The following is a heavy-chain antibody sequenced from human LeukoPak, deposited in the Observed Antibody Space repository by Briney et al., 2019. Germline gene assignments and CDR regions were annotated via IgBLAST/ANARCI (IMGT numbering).Heavy chain of an antibody. CDR3: ARAAAYYDILTGYYKGAFDI. CDR2: IYHSGST. J-gene: IGHJ3*02. D-gene: IGHD3-9*01. Sequence: PSETLSLTCAVSGYSISSGYYWGWIRQPPGKGLEWIGSIYHSGSTYYNPFLKSRVTISVDTSKNQFSLKLSSVTAADTAVYYCARAAAYYDILTGYYKGAFDIWGQGTMVTVSS. CDR1: GYSISSGYY. V-gene: IGHV4-38-2*01.